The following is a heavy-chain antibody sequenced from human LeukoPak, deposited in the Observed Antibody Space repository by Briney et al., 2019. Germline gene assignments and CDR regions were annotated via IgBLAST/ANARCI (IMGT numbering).Heavy chain of an antibody. J-gene: IGHJ3*02. Sequence: PGGSLRLSCAASGFTFSRYWMHWVRQAPGKGLVWVSRINGDGTSTIYADSVKGRFTISRDNAKSTVYLQMNSLRAEDTAVYYCARTGSGGDLDIWGQGTMVTVSS. CDR2: INGDGTST. CDR3: ARTGSGGDLDI. V-gene: IGHV3-74*01. D-gene: IGHD2-15*01. CDR1: GFTFSRYW.